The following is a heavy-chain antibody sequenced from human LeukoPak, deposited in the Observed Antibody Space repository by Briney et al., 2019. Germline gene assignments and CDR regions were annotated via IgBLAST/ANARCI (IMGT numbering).Heavy chain of an antibody. CDR3: AKDQGAGHIVVVPAADVTFDY. Sequence: PGGSLRLSCAASGFTFSSYAMSWVRQAPGKGLEWVSAISGSGGSTYYADSVKGRFTISRDNSKNTLYLQMNSLRAEDTAVYYCAKDQGAGHIVVVPAADVTFDYSGQGTLVTVSS. CDR2: ISGSGGST. J-gene: IGHJ4*02. D-gene: IGHD2-2*01. V-gene: IGHV3-23*01. CDR1: GFTFSSYA.